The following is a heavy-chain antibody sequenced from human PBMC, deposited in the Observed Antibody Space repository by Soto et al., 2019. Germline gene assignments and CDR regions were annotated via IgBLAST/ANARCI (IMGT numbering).Heavy chain of an antibody. CDR1: GGSSGSFY. V-gene: IGHV4-59*01. Sequence: SQTLSVTCTVAGGSSGSFYWSWIRKNPGKGLEWIGYIYYSGSTNYNPSLKSRVTISVDTSKNQFSLKLSSVTAADTAVYYCAKDSGYSYVFWFDPWGQGTLVTVSS. J-gene: IGHJ5*02. CDR3: AKDSGYSYVFWFDP. D-gene: IGHD5-18*01. CDR2: IYYSGST.